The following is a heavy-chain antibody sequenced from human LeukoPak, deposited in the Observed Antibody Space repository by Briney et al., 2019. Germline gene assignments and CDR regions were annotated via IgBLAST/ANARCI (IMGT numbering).Heavy chain of an antibody. CDR3: AREPYDFWSGYYDY. Sequence: PGGSLRLSCAASGFTFSSYWMSWVRQAPGKGLEWVANIKQDGSEKHYVDSVKGRFTISRDNAKNSLYLQMNSLRAEDTAVYYCAREPYDFWSGYYDYWGQGTLVTVSS. CDR1: GFTFSSYW. CDR2: IKQDGSEK. V-gene: IGHV3-7*01. D-gene: IGHD3-3*01. J-gene: IGHJ4*02.